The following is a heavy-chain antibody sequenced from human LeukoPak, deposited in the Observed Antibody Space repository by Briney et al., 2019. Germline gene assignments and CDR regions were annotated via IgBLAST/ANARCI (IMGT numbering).Heavy chain of an antibody. Sequence: GRSLRLSCAASGLTFGDHAMHWVRQAPGQGLQWVSGISWNSGTIAYADSVKGRFTISRDNAKSSLNLQMNSLRPEDTAVYYCAKDVGGREPLYYFDYWGQGTLVTVSS. V-gene: IGHV3-9*01. CDR1: GLTFGDHA. CDR3: AKDVGGREPLYYFDY. CDR2: ISWNSGTI. D-gene: IGHD2-2*02. J-gene: IGHJ4*02.